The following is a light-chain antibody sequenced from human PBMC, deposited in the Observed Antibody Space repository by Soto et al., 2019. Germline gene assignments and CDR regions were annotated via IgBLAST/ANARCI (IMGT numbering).Light chain of an antibody. Sequence: DIQLTQSPSFLSASVGDRVTIACRASQGISNFLAWYQQKAGKAPKRLISAASNFQSGVPSRFSGSGSGTEFTLTITSLQPEDSATYYCLQHNNYPLTFGQGTKVDI. CDR1: QGISNF. J-gene: IGKJ1*01. CDR2: AAS. CDR3: LQHNNYPLT. V-gene: IGKV1-9*01.